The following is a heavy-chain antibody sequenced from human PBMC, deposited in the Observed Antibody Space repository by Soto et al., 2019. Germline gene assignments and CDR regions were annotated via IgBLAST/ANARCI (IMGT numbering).Heavy chain of an antibody. D-gene: IGHD6-19*01. CDR3: ARDTRVAGIY. CDR1: GFTFSSDS. J-gene: IGHJ4*02. V-gene: IGHV3-30-3*01. CDR2: VSFDGANK. Sequence: GGSLRLSCAASGFTFSSDSMHWVRQAPGEGLEWVALVSFDGANKYYADSVKGRFTISRDNSRNMLFLQMNSLRLDDTAVYYCARDTRVAGIYWGQGILVTVSS.